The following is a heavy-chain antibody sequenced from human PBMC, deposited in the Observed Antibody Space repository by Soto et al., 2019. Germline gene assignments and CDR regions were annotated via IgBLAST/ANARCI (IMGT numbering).Heavy chain of an antibody. V-gene: IGHV1-18*01. CDR3: ARAGPTVTTYYYGMDV. J-gene: IGHJ6*02. CDR1: GYTFTSYG. Sequence: GASVKVSCKASGYTFTSYGISWVRQAPGQGLEWMGWISAYNGNTNYAQKLQGRVTMTTDTSTSTAYMELRSLRSDDTAVYYCARAGPTVTTYYYGMDVWGQGTTVTVSS. CDR2: ISAYNGNT. D-gene: IGHD4-17*01.